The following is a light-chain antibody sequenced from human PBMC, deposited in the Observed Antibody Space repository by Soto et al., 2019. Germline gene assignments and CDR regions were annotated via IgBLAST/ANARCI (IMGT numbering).Light chain of an antibody. V-gene: IGLV2-14*02. Sequence: QSALTQPASVSASPGQSVTITCTGDTSNVGSYDSVSWYQQYPGKAPKLIIYEGGKRPSGISSRISGSKSANAASLNISGLQGDDEGDYYCSSYTSVGTVLFGGGTKLTVL. CDR1: TSNVGSYDS. CDR2: EGG. CDR3: SSYTSVGTVL. J-gene: IGLJ2*01.